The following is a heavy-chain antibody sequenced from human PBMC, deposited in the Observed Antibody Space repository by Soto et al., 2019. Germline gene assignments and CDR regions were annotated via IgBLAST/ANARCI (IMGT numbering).Heavy chain of an antibody. CDR2: IFYSGST. V-gene: IGHV4-59*01. D-gene: IGHD5-18*01. Sequence: SETLSLTCAVYGGSFSGYYWSWIRQPPGKGLEWIGHIFYSGSTNYNPALKSRVTISVDTSKNQFSLKLSSVTAADTAVYYCARDSGYNYGYFRWFDPWGQGTLVTVSS. J-gene: IGHJ5*02. CDR1: GGSFSGYY. CDR3: ARDSGYNYGYFRWFDP.